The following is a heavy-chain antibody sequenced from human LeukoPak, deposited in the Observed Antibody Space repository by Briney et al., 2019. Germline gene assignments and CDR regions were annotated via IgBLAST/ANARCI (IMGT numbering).Heavy chain of an antibody. D-gene: IGHD5-12*01. CDR3: AKDLGSVYYMDV. CDR2: IRYDGSNK. Sequence: GGSLRLSCAASGFTFSSYGMHWVRQAPGKGLEWVAFIRYDGSNKYYADSVKGRFTISRDNSKNTLYLQMNSLRAEDTAVYYCAKDLGSVYYMDVWGKGTTVTVSS. CDR1: GFTFSSYG. J-gene: IGHJ6*03. V-gene: IGHV3-30*02.